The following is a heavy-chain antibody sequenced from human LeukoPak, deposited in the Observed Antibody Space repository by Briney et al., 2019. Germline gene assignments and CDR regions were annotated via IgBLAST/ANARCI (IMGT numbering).Heavy chain of an antibody. CDR3: ARRRYGLRSYSDAFDI. V-gene: IGHV3-13*04. CDR1: GFTFISYD. CDR2: IDTAGGT. J-gene: IGHJ3*02. Sequence: PGGSLRLPCAASGFTFISYDMHWVRQPTGKGLEWVSGIDTAGGTYYAGSVKGRFTISRENAKNSLSLQMNSLRAGDTAVYYCARRRYGLRSYSDAFDIWGQGTMVTVSS. D-gene: IGHD3-10*01.